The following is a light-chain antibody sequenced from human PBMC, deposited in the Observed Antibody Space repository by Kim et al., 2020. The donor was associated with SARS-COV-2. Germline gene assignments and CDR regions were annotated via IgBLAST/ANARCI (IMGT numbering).Light chain of an antibody. V-gene: IGLV3-1*01. J-gene: IGLJ2*01. Sequence: SVSPGQTASITCSGDKLGDKYACWYQQRPGQSPVLVIYQDSKRPSGNPERFSGSNSGNTATLTISGTQAMDEADYYCQAWDRTTVVFGGGTQLTVL. CDR3: QAWDRTTVV. CDR1: KLGDKY. CDR2: QDS.